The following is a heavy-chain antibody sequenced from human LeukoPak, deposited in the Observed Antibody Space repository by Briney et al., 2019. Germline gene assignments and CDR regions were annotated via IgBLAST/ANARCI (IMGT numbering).Heavy chain of an antibody. Sequence: SVKVSCKASGGTFSSYTISWVRQAPGQGLEWMGRIIPILGIANYAQKFQGRVTITADKSTCTAYMELSSLRSEDTAVYYCAKGPPQNWFDPWGQGTLVTVSS. CDR2: IIPILGIA. V-gene: IGHV1-69*02. CDR3: AKGPPQNWFDP. CDR1: GGTFSSYT. J-gene: IGHJ5*02.